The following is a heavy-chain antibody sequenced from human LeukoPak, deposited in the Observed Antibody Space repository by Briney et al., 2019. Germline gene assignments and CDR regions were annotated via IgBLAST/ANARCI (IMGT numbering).Heavy chain of an antibody. CDR2: INWNGYRK. CDR1: GFSFGDYG. Sequence: PGGSLRLSCAASGFSFGDYGMSWVRQIPGKGLEWVSGINWNGYRKGYADSVKGRFSISRDNAKNSLYLQMNSLRAEDTALYYCARSGGHCSGGSCYLYFYYIDVWGKGTTVTVSS. CDR3: ARSGGHCSGGSCYLYFYYIDV. J-gene: IGHJ6*03. V-gene: IGHV3-20*04. D-gene: IGHD2-15*01.